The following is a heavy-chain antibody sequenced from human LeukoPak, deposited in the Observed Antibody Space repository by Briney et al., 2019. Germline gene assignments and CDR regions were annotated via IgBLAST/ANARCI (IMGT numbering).Heavy chain of an antibody. D-gene: IGHD6-19*01. CDR3: ARDLGAEQWLAPFDY. CDR1: GYTFTTYG. J-gene: IGHJ4*02. V-gene: IGHV1-18*01. Sequence: ASVKVSCKASGYTFTTYGISWVRQAPGQGLKWMGWISAYNGNTNYAQKLQGRVAITTDTSTSTAYMGLRSLRSDDTAVYYCARDLGAEQWLAPFDYCGQGTLVTVSS. CDR2: ISAYNGNT.